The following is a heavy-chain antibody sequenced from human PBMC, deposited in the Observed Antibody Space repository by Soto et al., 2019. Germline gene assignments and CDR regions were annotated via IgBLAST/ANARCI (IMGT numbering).Heavy chain of an antibody. Sequence: GGSLRLSCAASGFTFSSYWMSWVRQAPGKGLEWVANIKQDGSEKYYVDSVKGRFTISRDNAKNSLYLQMNSLRAEDTAVYYCARDGPSYYDYIWGSYLDRNAFDIWGQGTMVTVSS. J-gene: IGHJ3*02. CDR2: IKQDGSEK. CDR3: ARDGPSYYDYIWGSYLDRNAFDI. V-gene: IGHV3-7*01. CDR1: GFTFSSYW. D-gene: IGHD3-16*02.